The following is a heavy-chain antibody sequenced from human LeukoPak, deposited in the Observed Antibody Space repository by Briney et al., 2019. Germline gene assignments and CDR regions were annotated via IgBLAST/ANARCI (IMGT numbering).Heavy chain of an antibody. CDR1: GFTLSSSD. CDR3: TTSKH. Sequence: GGSLRLSCAASGFTLSSSDMNWVRQAPGKWLDCVGRIKSKTDGGTTDYAAPVKGRFNISRDDSTNTLYLQMNSLKTEDTAVYYCTTSKHWGQGTLVTVSS. CDR2: IKSKTDGGTT. J-gene: IGHJ4*02. V-gene: IGHV3-15*01.